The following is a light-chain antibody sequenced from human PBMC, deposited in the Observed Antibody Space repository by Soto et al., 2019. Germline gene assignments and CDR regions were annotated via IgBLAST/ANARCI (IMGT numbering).Light chain of an antibody. CDR2: GAS. CDR3: QQYGSSGT. Sequence: EIVLTQSAGALSLSPGERATLSCRASQSVSNNYLAWYQQKPGQAPRLLISGASNRATGIPDRFSGSGSGTDFTLTIIRLEPEDFAVYYCQQYGSSGTFGQGTKVDIK. V-gene: IGKV3-20*01. CDR1: QSVSNNY. J-gene: IGKJ1*01.